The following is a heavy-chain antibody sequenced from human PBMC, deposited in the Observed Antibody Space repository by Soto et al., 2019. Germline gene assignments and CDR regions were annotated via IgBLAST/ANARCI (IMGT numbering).Heavy chain of an antibody. CDR1: GFTFSSCA. CDR3: ARSLGYSYGTDYGMDV. V-gene: IGHV3-30-3*01. Sequence: QVQLVESGGGVVQPGRSLRLSCAASGFTFSSCAMHWVRQAPGKGLEWVAVISYDGSNKYYADSVKGRFTISRDNSKNTLYLQMNSLRAEDTAVYYCARSLGYSYGTDYGMDVWGQGTTVTVSS. J-gene: IGHJ6*02. D-gene: IGHD5-18*01. CDR2: ISYDGSNK.